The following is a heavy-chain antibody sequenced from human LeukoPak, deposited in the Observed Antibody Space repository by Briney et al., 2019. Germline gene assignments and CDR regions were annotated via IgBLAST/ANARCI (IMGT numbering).Heavy chain of an antibody. J-gene: IGHJ4*02. D-gene: IGHD3-10*01. Sequence: SETLSLTCTVPGGSISSSSYYWGWIRQPPGKGLEWIGSIYYSGSTYYNPSLKSRVTISVDTSKNLFSLKLSSVTAADTAVYYCARHVKGSYYGSGSYPYYFDYWGQGTLVTVSS. CDR2: IYYSGST. V-gene: IGHV4-39*01. CDR3: ARHVKGSYYGSGSYPYYFDY. CDR1: GGSISSSSYY.